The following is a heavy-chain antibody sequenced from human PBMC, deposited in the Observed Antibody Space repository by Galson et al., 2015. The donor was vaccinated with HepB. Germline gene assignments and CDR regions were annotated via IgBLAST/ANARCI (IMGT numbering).Heavy chain of an antibody. CDR2: FDPEDGET. Sequence: SVKVSCKVSGYTLTELSMHWVRQAPGKGLEWMGGFDPEDGETIYALKFQGRVTMTEDTSTDTAYMELSRLRSDDTAVYYCARVPRGELPHFDYWGQGTLVTVSS. CDR1: GYTLTELS. V-gene: IGHV1-24*01. D-gene: IGHD1-26*01. J-gene: IGHJ4*02. CDR3: ARVPRGELPHFDY.